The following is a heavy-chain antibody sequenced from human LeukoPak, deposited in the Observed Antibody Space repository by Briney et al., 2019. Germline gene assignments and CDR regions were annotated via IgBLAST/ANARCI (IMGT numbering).Heavy chain of an antibody. D-gene: IGHD5-12*01. CDR3: AREQSGYDSAYYYYYYMDV. V-gene: IGHV3-21*01. CDR2: ISSSSSYI. Sequence: GGSLRLSCAASGFTFSSYSMNWVRQAPGKGLEWVSSISSSSSYIYYADSVKGRFTISRDNAKNSLYLQMNSLRAEDTAVYYCAREQSGYDSAYYYYYYMDVWGKGTTVTVSS. CDR1: GFTFSSYS. J-gene: IGHJ6*03.